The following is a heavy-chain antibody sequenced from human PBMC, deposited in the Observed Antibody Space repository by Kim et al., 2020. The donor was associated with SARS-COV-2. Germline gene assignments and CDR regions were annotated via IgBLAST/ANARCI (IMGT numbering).Heavy chain of an antibody. J-gene: IGHJ4*02. Sequence: GGSLRLSCAASGLTFSSYAMTWVRQAPGKGLQWVSTISGSGSDTYYADSVKGRFTISKDTSENTLYLQMNSLRDEDTAVYYCAKGRSGSPPAALNYWGQGTLVTVSS. CDR2: ISGSGSDT. D-gene: IGHD1-26*01. V-gene: IGHV3-23*01. CDR1: GLTFSSYA. CDR3: AKGRSGSPPAALNY.